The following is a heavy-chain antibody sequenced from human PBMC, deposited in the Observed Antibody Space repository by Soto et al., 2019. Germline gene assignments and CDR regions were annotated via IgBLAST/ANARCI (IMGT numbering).Heavy chain of an antibody. Sequence: GVPLRLSCAAAEFPCSGYAMRCVRQEPGKGLEWVSGISGNGGSVDYADSVKGRFTVSRDNAKNSLFLQMNSLRPEDTALYYCAKDMKWGGMTTIHYFDSWGQGTQVTVSS. CDR3: AKDMKWGGMTTIHYFDS. J-gene: IGHJ4*02. V-gene: IGHV3-9*01. CDR1: EFPCSGYA. D-gene: IGHD4-17*01. CDR2: ISGNGGSV.